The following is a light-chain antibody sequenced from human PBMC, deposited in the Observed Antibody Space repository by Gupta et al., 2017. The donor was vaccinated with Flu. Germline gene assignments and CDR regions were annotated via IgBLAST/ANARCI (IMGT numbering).Light chain of an antibody. CDR2: WAS. Sequence: MTQSPDSLAVSLGERATINCKSSQSVLYSSNNKNYLAWYQQKPGQPPKLLIYWASTRESGVPDRFSGSGSGTDFTLTISSLQAEDVAVYYCQQEYSTPLTFGGGTKVEIK. CDR3: QQEYSTPLT. CDR1: QSVLYSSNNKNY. V-gene: IGKV4-1*01. J-gene: IGKJ4*01.